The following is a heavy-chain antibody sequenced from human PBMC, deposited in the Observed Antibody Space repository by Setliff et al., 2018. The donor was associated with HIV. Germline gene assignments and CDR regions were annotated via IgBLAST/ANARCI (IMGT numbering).Heavy chain of an antibody. Sequence: SQTLSLTCAVYGETFSGYYWNWIRQLPGKAFEWIGEINHSGVTYYNPSFKSRVNISLDLSKNQFSLRLTGLSGADTATYFCAAKPMIRGRPFAFWGQPTLVTVSS. CDR2: INHSGVT. CDR3: AAKPMIRGRPFAF. CDR1: GETFSGYY. V-gene: IGHV4-34*08. J-gene: IGHJ4*02. D-gene: IGHD3-10*01.